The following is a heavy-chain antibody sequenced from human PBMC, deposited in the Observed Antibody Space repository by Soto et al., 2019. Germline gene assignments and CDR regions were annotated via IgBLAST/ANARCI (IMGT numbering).Heavy chain of an antibody. V-gene: IGHV5-51*01. CDR1: GYNFTAFW. D-gene: IGHD6-25*01. CDR2: IHPLDSET. Sequence: VESLKISCKVSGYNFTAFWLWCFLQMPVKGLEWMANIHPLDSETNYGPSFQGQVTISADKSITTAFLHWSNLKASDTGIYFCAKLGFPGAIYFDSWGQGSLVTVSS. J-gene: IGHJ4*02. CDR3: AKLGFPGAIYFDS.